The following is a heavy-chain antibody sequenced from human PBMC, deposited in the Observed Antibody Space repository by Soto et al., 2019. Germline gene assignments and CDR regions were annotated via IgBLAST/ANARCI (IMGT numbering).Heavy chain of an antibody. CDR3: ARLQSFPEGLIGEDILTGYASDYYYYGMDV. Sequence: ASETLSLTCAVYGGSFSGYYWSWIRQPPGKGLEWIGEINHSGSTNYNPSLKSRVTISVDTSKNQFSLKLSSVTAADTAVYYCARLQSFPEGLIGEDILTGYASDYYYYGMDVWGQGTTVTVSS. V-gene: IGHV4-34*01. J-gene: IGHJ6*02. CDR2: INHSGST. CDR1: GGSFSGYY. D-gene: IGHD3-9*01.